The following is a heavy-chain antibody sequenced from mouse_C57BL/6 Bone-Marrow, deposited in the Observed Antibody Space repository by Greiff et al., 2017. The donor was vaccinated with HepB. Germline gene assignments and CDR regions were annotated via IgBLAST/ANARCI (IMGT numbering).Heavy chain of an antibody. V-gene: IGHV1-52*01. CDR1: GYTFTSYW. CDR2: IDPSDSET. D-gene: IGHD1-1*01. J-gene: IGHJ1*03. CDR3: AWGDAIYYYGSSWDCYFDV. Sequence: QVQLQQPGAELVRPGSSVKLSCKASGYTFTSYWMHWVKQRPIQGLEWIGNIDPSDSETNYNQKFKDKATLTVDKSSSTAYMQLSSLTSEDTAVYYCAWGDAIYYYGSSWDCYFDVWGRGTTVTVS.